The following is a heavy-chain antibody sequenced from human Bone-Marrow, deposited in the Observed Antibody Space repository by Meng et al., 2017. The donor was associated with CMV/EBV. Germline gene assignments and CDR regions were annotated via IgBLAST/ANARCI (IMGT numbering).Heavy chain of an antibody. CDR2: VKFDGNT. CDR1: GFSFSING. J-gene: IGHJ3*01. Sequence: GESLKISCAASGFSFSINGMHWVRQAPGKGLEWLGFVKFDGNTYYADSAKGRFTISKDNSKATLYLQVGSLRTEDTAIYSCAKDGGQPGTMYFSFDVWGEGTMVTVSS. CDR3: AKDGGQPGTMYFSFDV. D-gene: IGHD3-10*02. V-gene: IGHV3-30*02.